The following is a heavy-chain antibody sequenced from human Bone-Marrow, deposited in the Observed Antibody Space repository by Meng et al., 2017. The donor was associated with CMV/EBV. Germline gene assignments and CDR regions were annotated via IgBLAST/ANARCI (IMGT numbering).Heavy chain of an antibody. J-gene: IGHJ6*02. CDR2: ISSSSSYI. D-gene: IGHD3-3*01. CDR1: GFTFSSYS. Sequence: LSLTCAASGFTFSSYSMNWVRQAPGKGLEWVSSISSSSSYIYYADSVKGRFTISRDNAKNSLYLQMNSLRAEDTAVYYCARDNYDFWSGYFPYYYYGMDVRGQGTTVTVSS. CDR3: ARDNYDFWSGYFPYYYYGMDV. V-gene: IGHV3-21*01.